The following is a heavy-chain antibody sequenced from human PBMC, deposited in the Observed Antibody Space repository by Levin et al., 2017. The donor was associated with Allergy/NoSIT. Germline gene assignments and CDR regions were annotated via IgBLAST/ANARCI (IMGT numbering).Heavy chain of an antibody. V-gene: IGHV4-34*01. D-gene: IGHD1-7*01. CDR3: ATVRELLFGS. CDR2: INHSGST. Sequence: KPGGSLRLSCAVYGVSFSAYYWSWIRQPPGKGLEWIGEINHSGSTNYNPSLKSRVTISVDTSKSQFSLKLTSVTAADTAVYYCATVRELLFGSWGQGTLVTVSS. CDR1: GVSFSAYY. J-gene: IGHJ5*02.